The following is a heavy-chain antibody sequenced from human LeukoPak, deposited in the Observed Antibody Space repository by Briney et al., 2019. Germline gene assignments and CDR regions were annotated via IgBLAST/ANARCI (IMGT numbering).Heavy chain of an antibody. J-gene: IGHJ5*02. D-gene: IGHD3-10*01. CDR2: ISSSGSTI. V-gene: IGHV3-48*03. Sequence: PGGSLRLSCAASGFTFSSYEMNWVRQAPGKGLEWASYISSSGSTIYYADSVKGRFTISRDNAKNSLYLQMNSLRAEDTAVYYCARVLLWFGSAGWFDPWGQGTLVTVSS. CDR1: GFTFSSYE. CDR3: ARVLLWFGSAGWFDP.